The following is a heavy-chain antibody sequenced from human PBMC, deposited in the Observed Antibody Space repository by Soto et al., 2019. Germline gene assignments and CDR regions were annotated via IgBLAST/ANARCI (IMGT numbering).Heavy chain of an antibody. J-gene: IGHJ5*02. Sequence: PGESLKISCKGSGYSFTSYWISWVRQMPGKGLEWMGRIDPSDSYTNYSPSFQGHVTISADKSISTAYLQWSSLKASDTAMYYCARGGLDIAVAGTGDWFDPWGQGTLVTVSS. CDR2: IDPSDSYT. CDR3: ARGGLDIAVAGTGDWFDP. CDR1: GYSFTSYW. D-gene: IGHD6-19*01. V-gene: IGHV5-10-1*01.